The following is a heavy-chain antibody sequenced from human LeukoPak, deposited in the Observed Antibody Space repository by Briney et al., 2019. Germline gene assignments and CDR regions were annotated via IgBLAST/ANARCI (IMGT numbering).Heavy chain of an antibody. CDR1: GGSISSSSYY. CDR2: IYYSGST. CDR3: ASIGYSSGWYDSAFDI. D-gene: IGHD6-19*01. V-gene: IGHV4-39*01. J-gene: IGHJ3*02. Sequence: SETLSLTCTVSGGSISSSSYYWGWIRQPPGKGLEWIGSIYYSGSTYYNPSLKSRVTISVDTSKNQFSLKLSSVTAADTAVYYCASIGYSSGWYDSAFDIWGQGTMVTVSS.